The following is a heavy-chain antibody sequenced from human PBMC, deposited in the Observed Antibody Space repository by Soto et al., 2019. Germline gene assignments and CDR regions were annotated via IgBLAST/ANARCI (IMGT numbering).Heavy chain of an antibody. CDR2: IYYSGST. Sequence: SETLSLTCTVSGGSISSSSYYWGWIRQPPGKGLEWIGSIYYSGSTYYNPSLKSRVTISVDTSKNQFSLKLSSVTAADTAVYYCARHRGKWELLRSRGGYFDYWGQGTLVTVSS. CDR3: ARHRGKWELLRSRGGYFDY. V-gene: IGHV4-39*01. D-gene: IGHD1-26*01. J-gene: IGHJ4*02. CDR1: GGSISSSSYY.